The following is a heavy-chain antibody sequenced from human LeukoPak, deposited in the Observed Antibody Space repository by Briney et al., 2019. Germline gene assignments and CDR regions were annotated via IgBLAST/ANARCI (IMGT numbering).Heavy chain of an antibody. Sequence: PSETLSLTCAVYGGSFSGYYWSWIRQPPGKGLEWIGEINHSGSTNYNPSLKSRVTISVDTSKSQFSLKLSSVTAADTAVYYCARGKPRRYNWNAGPDAFDIWGQGTMVTVSS. CDR3: ARGKPRRYNWNAGPDAFDI. V-gene: IGHV4-34*01. CDR2: INHSGST. CDR1: GGSFSGYY. D-gene: IGHD1-1*01. J-gene: IGHJ3*02.